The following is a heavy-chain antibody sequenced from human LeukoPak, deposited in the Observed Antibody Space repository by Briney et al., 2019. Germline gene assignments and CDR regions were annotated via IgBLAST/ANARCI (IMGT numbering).Heavy chain of an antibody. Sequence: GASVKVSCKASGYSFTGYYMHWVRQAPGQGLEWMGWINPNSGGTNYAQKFQGRVTMTRDTSISTAYMELSRLRSDDTAVYYCARVKDYSSSSGDYYYYYYMDVWGKGTTVTVSS. CDR2: INPNSGGT. V-gene: IGHV1-2*02. CDR1: GYSFTGYY. D-gene: IGHD6-6*01. J-gene: IGHJ6*03. CDR3: ARVKDYSSSSGDYYYYYYMDV.